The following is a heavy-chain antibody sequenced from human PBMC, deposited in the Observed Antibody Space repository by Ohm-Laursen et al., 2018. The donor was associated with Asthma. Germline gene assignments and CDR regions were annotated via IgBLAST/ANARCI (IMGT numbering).Heavy chain of an antibody. Sequence: SLRLSCSAPGYTFSRYSIHWVRQAPGKGLEWVAVIWYDGSNKYYADSVKGRLTISRDNSKNTLYLQMNSLRAEDTAVYYCAKDIGYCSSTSCYYYGMDVWGQGTTVTVSS. J-gene: IGHJ6*02. D-gene: IGHD2-2*01. CDR2: IWYDGSNK. CDR3: AKDIGYCSSTSCYYYGMDV. CDR1: GYTFSRYS. V-gene: IGHV3-33*06.